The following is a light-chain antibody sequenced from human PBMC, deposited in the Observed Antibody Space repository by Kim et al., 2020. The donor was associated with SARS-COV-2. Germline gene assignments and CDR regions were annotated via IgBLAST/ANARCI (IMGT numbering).Light chain of an antibody. CDR1: QTVSSSY. CDR2: DIS. J-gene: IGKJ1*01. Sequence: EIVLTQSPGTLSLSPGERASLSCRASQTVSSSYLAWYQQKPGQAPRLIMYDISIRASGIPDRFSGSGSGTDFTLTISRLEPEDFAVYYCQQYADSPPTFGQGTKVDIK. V-gene: IGKV3-20*01. CDR3: QQYADSPPT.